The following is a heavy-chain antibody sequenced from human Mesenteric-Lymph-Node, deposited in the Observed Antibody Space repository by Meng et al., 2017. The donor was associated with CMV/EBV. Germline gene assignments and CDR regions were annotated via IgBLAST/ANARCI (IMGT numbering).Heavy chain of an antibody. V-gene: IGHV4-4*02. CDR3: TTGSAYSPPGQFHQ. D-gene: IGHD3-22*01. Sequence: QLQLQESGPGLVKPSGTLSLTCAVSGGSISRANWWTWVRQTPGKGLEWIGEVYRGGNAMYNPSLQSRLTISVDDSTNQVSLRLRSVTAADTAMCYCTTGSAYSPPGQFHQWGQGTLVTVSS. J-gene: IGHJ4*02. CDR2: VYRGGNA. CDR1: GGSISRANW.